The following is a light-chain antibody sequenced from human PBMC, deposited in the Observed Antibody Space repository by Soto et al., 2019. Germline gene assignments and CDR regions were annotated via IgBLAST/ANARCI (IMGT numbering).Light chain of an antibody. Sequence: QSALTQPASVSGSPGQSITISCTGTSSDVGGYNYVSWYQHHPGKAPKLMIYEVSNRPSGVSNRFSASKSGNTASLTISGLQAEDEADYYCSSYTSSRTLYVFGTGTKLTVL. CDR3: SSYTSSRTLYV. CDR2: EVS. CDR1: SSDVGGYNY. J-gene: IGLJ1*01. V-gene: IGLV2-14*01.